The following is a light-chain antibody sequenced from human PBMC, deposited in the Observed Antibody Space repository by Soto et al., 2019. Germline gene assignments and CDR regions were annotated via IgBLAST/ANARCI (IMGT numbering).Light chain of an antibody. Sequence: DIQLTQSPSSLSASVGDSVTITCQASQDIANYLIWYQQKPGRAPKLLIYDASNLETGVPSRFSGSGSGTDFSLTISGVQPEDFAAYYCQHYDGLPLTFGPGTKLDFK. J-gene: IGKJ3*01. CDR2: DAS. CDR1: QDIANY. CDR3: QHYDGLPLT. V-gene: IGKV1-33*01.